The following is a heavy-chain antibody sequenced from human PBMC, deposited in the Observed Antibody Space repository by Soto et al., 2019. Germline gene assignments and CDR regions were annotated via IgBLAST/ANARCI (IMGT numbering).Heavy chain of an antibody. V-gene: IGHV1-69*13. J-gene: IGHJ6*02. Sequence: SVKVSFKASRGTFSSYAISWVRQAPGQGLEWMGGIIPIFGTANYAQKFQGRVTITADESTSTAYMELSSLRSEDTAVYYCARERSYGMDVWGQGTTVTVSS. CDR2: IIPIFGTA. CDR3: ARERSYGMDV. CDR1: RGTFSSYA.